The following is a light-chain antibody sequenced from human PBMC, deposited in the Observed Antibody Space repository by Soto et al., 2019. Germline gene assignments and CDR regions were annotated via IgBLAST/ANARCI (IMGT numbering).Light chain of an antibody. J-gene: IGKJ5*01. CDR1: QSVRNN. V-gene: IGKV3-15*01. CDR3: QQYNNWPPIT. Sequence: EIMMTQSPATLSVSPGERATLSCRASQSVRNNLAWYQQQPGQAPRLLIYYASTRATGVPVRFSGSGSGPEFTLTISSLHSEDSALYQCQQYNNWPPITFGPGTQLEIK. CDR2: YAS.